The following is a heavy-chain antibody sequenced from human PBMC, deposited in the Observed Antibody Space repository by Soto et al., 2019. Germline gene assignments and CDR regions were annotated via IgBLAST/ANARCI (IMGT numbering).Heavy chain of an antibody. CDR1: GFTFSSYG. J-gene: IGHJ5*02. V-gene: IGHV3-30*18. CDR2: ISYDGSNK. CDR3: AKMGLVVVAENQNWFDP. Sequence: QVHLVESGGGVVQPGRSLRLSCAASGFTFSSYGMHWVRQAPGKGLEWVAVISYDGSNKYYGDSVKGRFTISRDNSKSTLFLQMNSLRPDDTAVYYCAKMGLVVVAENQNWFDPWGQGTLVTVSS. D-gene: IGHD2-15*01.